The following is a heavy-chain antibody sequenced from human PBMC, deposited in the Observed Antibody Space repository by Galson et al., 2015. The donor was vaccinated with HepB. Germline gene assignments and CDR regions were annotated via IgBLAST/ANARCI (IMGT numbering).Heavy chain of an antibody. CDR2: IYYSGST. J-gene: IGHJ6*02. Sequence: ETLSLTCTVSGGSVSSGSYYWSWIRQPPGKGLEWIGYIYYSGSTNYNPSLKSRVTISVDTSKNQFSLKLSSVTAADTAVYYCARAEYSYGYWYYYGMDVWGQGTTVTVSS. D-gene: IGHD5-18*01. CDR3: ARAEYSYGYWYYYGMDV. V-gene: IGHV4-61*01. CDR1: GGSVSSGSYY.